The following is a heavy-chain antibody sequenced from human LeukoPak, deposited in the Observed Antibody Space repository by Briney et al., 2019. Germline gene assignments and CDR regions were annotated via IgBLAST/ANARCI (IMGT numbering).Heavy chain of an antibody. CDR1: GFTFSSHS. CDR3: ARVSPGYDSSGYWGPGY. D-gene: IGHD3-22*01. CDR2: ISSSSSYI. V-gene: IGHV3-21*01. Sequence: GGSLRLSCAASGFTFSSHSMNWVRQAPGKGLEWVSSISSSSSYIYYADSVKGRFTISRDNAKNSLYLQMNSLRAEDTAVYYCARVSPGYDSSGYWGPGYWGQGTLVTVSS. J-gene: IGHJ4*02.